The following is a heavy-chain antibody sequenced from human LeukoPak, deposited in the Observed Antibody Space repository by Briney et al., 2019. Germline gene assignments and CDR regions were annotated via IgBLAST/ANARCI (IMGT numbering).Heavy chain of an antibody. D-gene: IGHD6-13*01. CDR3: ARSSSWYAIEYFQH. J-gene: IGHJ1*01. V-gene: IGHV4-59*08. Sequence: NPSETLSLTCTVSGGSISSYYWSWIRQPPGKGLEWIGYIYYSGSTNYNPSLKSRVTISVDTSKNQFSLKLSSVTAADTAVYYCARSSSWYAIEYFQHWGQGTLVTVSS. CDR1: GGSISSYY. CDR2: IYYSGST.